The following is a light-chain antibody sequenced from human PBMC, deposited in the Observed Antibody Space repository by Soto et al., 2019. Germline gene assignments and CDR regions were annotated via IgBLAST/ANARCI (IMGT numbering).Light chain of an antibody. V-gene: IGKV3D-15*02. CDR2: GAS. CDR3: QQYGSSPHT. Sequence: EIVMTQSPATLSVSPGERATLSCRASQSVSSNLAWYQQKPGQAPRLLIYGASTRATGIPARFSGSGSGTEFTLTISSLQSEDFAVYCCQQYGSSPHTFGQGTKVDIK. J-gene: IGKJ2*01. CDR1: QSVSSN.